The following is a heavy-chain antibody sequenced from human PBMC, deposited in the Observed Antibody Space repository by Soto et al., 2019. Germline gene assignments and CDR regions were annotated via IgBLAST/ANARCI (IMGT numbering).Heavy chain of an antibody. Sequence: QVQLVQSGAEVQKPGASVKVSCKASGYTFTTYDINWLRQATGQGLEWVGWMNPNTGSTVYAQKFQGRVTMTRNTSISTAHMELRSLTSEDTAVYYCARGRHIFGAFIAGYWGQGTLVTVCS. CDR2: MNPNTGST. CDR1: GYTFTTYD. V-gene: IGHV1-8*01. J-gene: IGHJ4*02. D-gene: IGHD1-26*01. CDR3: ARGRHIFGAFIAGY.